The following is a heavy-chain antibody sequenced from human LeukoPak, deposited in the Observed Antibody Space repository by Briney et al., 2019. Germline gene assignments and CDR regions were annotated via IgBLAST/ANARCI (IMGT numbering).Heavy chain of an antibody. J-gene: IGHJ4*02. D-gene: IGHD6-19*01. CDR2: INASGGST. V-gene: IGHV1-46*01. CDR1: GYTLTRYY. CDR3: ARDQKYSSGWYEYFDY. Sequence: GASVKVSCKASGYTLTRYYMHWVRQAPGQGLEWMGIINASGGSTSYAQKFQGRVTMTRDTSTSTVYMELSSLRSDDTAVYYCARDQKYSSGWYEYFDYWGQGTLVTVSS.